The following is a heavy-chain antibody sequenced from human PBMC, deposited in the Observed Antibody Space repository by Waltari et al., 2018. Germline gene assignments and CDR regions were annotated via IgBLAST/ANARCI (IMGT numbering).Heavy chain of an antibody. J-gene: IGHJ4*02. V-gene: IGHV4-38-2*01. CDR2: VYHSGST. D-gene: IGHD6-13*01. CDR1: GYSISSGYY. Sequence: QVQLQESGPGLGKPSETLSLTCAVSGYSISSGYYWGWFRQPPGKGLEWIGCVYHSGSTSHDPPLTSRVTIPGAPSTSQSSLNRSSVTAADTAVYNRAGQACSSWPNDYWGQGTLVTVSS. CDR3: AGQACSSWPNDY.